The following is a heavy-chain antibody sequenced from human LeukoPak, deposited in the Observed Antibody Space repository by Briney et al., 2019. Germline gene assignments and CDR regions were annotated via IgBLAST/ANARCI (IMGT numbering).Heavy chain of an antibody. D-gene: IGHD1-1*01. V-gene: IGHV3-11*01. Sequence: GGSLRLSCAASGFTFSDYYMSWIRQAPGKGLEWVSYISSSGSTIYYADSVKGRFTISRDNSKNSLFVQMNSLRAEDTAVYFCAKSRSGSANWALQIFDNWGQGTLVTVSS. CDR3: AKSRSGSANWALQIFDN. J-gene: IGHJ4*02. CDR2: ISSSGSTI. CDR1: GFTFSDYY.